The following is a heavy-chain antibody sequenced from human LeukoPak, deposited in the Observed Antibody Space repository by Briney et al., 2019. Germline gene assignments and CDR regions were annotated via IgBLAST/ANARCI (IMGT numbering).Heavy chain of an antibody. Sequence: SETLSLTRTVSGGSISSSSYYWGWIRQPPGKGLEWIGSIYYSGSTYYNPSLKSRVTISVDTSKNQFSLKLSSVTAADTAVYYCAREDYGDAGWFDPWGQGTLLTVSS. CDR3: AREDYGDAGWFDP. CDR2: IYYSGST. CDR1: GGSISSSSYY. V-gene: IGHV4-39*07. D-gene: IGHD4-17*01. J-gene: IGHJ5*02.